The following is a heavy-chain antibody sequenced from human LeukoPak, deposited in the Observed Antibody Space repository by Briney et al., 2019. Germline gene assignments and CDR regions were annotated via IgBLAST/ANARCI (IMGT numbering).Heavy chain of an antibody. CDR2: ISHSGST. D-gene: IGHD5-24*01. CDR3: ARVNTVMATFDY. CDR1: GSSISSSYY. V-gene: IGHV4-38-2*02. J-gene: IGHJ4*02. Sequence: PSETLSLTCTVSGSSISSSYYGAWIRQPPGKGLEWIATISHSGSTYYDPSLKSRVTISADTSQNQRSLRLNSVTVADTAVYYCARVNTVMATFDYWGQGTPVTVSS.